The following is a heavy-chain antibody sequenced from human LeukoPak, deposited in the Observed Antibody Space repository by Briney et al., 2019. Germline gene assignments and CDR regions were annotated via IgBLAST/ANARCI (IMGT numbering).Heavy chain of an antibody. CDR3: ATADRGAFDI. CDR2: ITRSSSTI. V-gene: IGHV3-48*01. J-gene: IGHJ3*02. CDR1: GFSFTNTW. Sequence: GGSLRLSCEASGFSFTNTWMSWVRQAPGKGLEWLSYITRSSSTIYYADSVKGRFTISRDNAKNSLYLQMNSLRVDDTAVYYCATADRGAFDIWGQGTMVIVSS.